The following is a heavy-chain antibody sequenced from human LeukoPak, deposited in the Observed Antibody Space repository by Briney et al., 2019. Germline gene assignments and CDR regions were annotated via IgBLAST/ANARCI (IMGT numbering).Heavy chain of an antibody. D-gene: IGHD6-13*01. J-gene: IGHJ5*02. CDR3: ARAGPGRGIAAAGTWGP. CDR2: ISGSGGST. Sequence: GGSLRLSCAASGFTFSSYAMSWVRQAPGKGLEWVSAISGSGGSTYYADSVKGRFTISRDNSKNTLYLQMNSLRAEDTAVYYCARAGPGRGIAAAGTWGPWGQGTLVTVSS. CDR1: GFTFSSYA. V-gene: IGHV3-23*01.